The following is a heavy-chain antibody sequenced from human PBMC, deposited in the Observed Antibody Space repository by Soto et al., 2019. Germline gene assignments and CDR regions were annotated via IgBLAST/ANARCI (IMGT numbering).Heavy chain of an antibody. CDR3: ASTQGY. CDR1: GGSIDSGDYY. V-gene: IGHV4-61*05. Sequence: PSETLSLTCTVSGGSIDSGDYYWSWIRQPPGKGLEWIGYVYYSGTTNYNPFLKSRVTLSLDKSKNQFSLKMNSVTAADTAVYYCASTQGYWGQGTLVTVSS. J-gene: IGHJ4*02. D-gene: IGHD6-13*01. CDR2: VYYSGTT.